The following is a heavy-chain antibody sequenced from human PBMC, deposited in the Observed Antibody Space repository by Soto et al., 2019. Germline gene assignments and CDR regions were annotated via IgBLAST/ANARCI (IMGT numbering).Heavy chain of an antibody. CDR3: ARENYGASSAL. D-gene: IGHD1-7*01. J-gene: IGHJ2*01. Sequence: QVQLQESGPGLVKPSQTLSLTCTVSDGSITSAGYYWSWIRQHPGKGLEWIGYIYYSGSTYYNPSLESRVTISQDTSKNQFSLKLSSVTAADTAMYYCARENYGASSALWGRGTLVTFSS. V-gene: IGHV4-31*03. CDR1: DGSITSAGYY. CDR2: IYYSGST.